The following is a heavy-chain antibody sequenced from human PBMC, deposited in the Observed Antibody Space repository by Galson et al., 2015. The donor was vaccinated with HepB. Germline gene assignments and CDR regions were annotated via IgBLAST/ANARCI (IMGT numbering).Heavy chain of an antibody. J-gene: IGHJ5*02. CDR1: GGSISSSSYY. D-gene: IGHD2-8*01. V-gene: IGHV4-39*01. CDR2: IYYTGST. CDR3: ARQFICTKTVCYREPYNWFDP. Sequence: SETLSLTCTVSGGSISSSSYYWGWIRQPPGKGLEWIASIYYTGSTYYNPSLKSRVTVSVDTSKNQFSLKLSSVTAADTAVYYCARQFICTKTVCYREPYNWFDPWGQGTLVTVSS.